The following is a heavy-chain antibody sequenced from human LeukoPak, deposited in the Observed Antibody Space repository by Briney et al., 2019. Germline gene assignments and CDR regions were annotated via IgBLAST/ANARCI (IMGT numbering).Heavy chain of an antibody. J-gene: IGHJ6*02. V-gene: IGHV3-23*01. Sequence: GGSLRLSCAASGFIFSNAWMNWVRQAPGKGLEWVSAISGSGGSTYYADSVKGRFTISRDNSKNTLYLQMNSLRAEDTAVYYCAKRDGYSSSYYYGMDVWGQGTTVTVSS. CDR3: AKRDGYSSSYYYGMDV. CDR2: ISGSGGST. D-gene: IGHD6-13*01. CDR1: GFIFSNAW.